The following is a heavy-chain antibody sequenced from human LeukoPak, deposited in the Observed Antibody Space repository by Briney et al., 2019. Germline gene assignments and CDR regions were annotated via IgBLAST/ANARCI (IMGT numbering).Heavy chain of an antibody. CDR3: SSQISRGGN. J-gene: IGHJ4*02. Sequence: GGSLRLSCAASGFSFSTYWMHWVRQVPGKGPEWVSHIAPDGSSTNYADSVKGRFTISRDNAKNTLYLQMNSLRAEDTAVYYCSSQISRGGNWGQGTLVTVSS. CDR1: GFSFSTYW. CDR2: IAPDGSST. D-gene: IGHD3-16*01. V-gene: IGHV3-74*01.